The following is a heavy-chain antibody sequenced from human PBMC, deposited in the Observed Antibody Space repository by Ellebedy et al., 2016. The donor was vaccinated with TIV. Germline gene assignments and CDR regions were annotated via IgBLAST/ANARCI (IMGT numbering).Heavy chain of an antibody. CDR1: GGTFSNYV. CDR3: ARGYYYDSSGYPTASLEYYFDY. V-gene: IGHV1-69*04. CDR2: IIPILGIA. D-gene: IGHD3-22*01. J-gene: IGHJ4*02. Sequence: AASVKVSCKASGGTFSNYVISWVRQAPGQGLEWMGRIIPILGIANYAQKFQGRVTITADKSTSTAYMELSSLRSEDTAVYYCARGYYYDSSGYPTASLEYYFDYWGQGTLVTVSS.